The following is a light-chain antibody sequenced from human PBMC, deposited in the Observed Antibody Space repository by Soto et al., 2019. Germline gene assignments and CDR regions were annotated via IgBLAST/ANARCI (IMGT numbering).Light chain of an antibody. Sequence: EIVLTQSPGTLSLSPGERATLSCRASQSVSSSHLAWYQQKPGQAPRLLIYGASSRATGIPDRFSGSGSGTDFTLTISRLEPEDFAVYYCQQYGSSPLGTFGQGTKLEIK. J-gene: IGKJ2*02. CDR2: GAS. CDR1: QSVSSSH. V-gene: IGKV3-20*01. CDR3: QQYGSSPLGT.